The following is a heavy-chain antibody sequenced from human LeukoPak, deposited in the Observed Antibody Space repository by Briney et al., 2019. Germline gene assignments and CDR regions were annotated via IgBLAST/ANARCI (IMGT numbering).Heavy chain of an antibody. CDR2: IKQDGSEK. V-gene: IGHV3-7*05. D-gene: IGHD5-12*01. CDR3: ARERLRGVANYFDY. Sequence: GSLRLPCAASGFTFSNYWMSWVRQAPGKGLEWVANIKQDGSEKYFVDSVKGRFTISRDNAKNSLYLQMNSLTVEDTAVYYCARERLRGVANYFDYWGQGTLVTVSS. J-gene: IGHJ4*02. CDR1: GFTFSNYW.